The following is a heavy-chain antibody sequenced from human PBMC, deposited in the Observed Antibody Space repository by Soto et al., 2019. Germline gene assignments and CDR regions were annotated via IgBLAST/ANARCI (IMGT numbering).Heavy chain of an antibody. CDR2: IYYSGST. J-gene: IGHJ4*02. Sequence: SETPSLTCTFSGGSISSYYWSWIRQPPGKGLEWIGYIYYSGSTNYNPSLKSRVTISVDTSKNQFSLKLSSVTAADTAVYYCARYYYDSSGYYFYYFDYWGQGTLVTVSS. CDR1: GGSISSYY. D-gene: IGHD3-22*01. V-gene: IGHV4-59*01. CDR3: ARYYYDSSGYYFYYFDY.